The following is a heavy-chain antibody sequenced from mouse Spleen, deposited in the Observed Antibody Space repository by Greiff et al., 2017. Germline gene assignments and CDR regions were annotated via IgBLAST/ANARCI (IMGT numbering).Heavy chain of an antibody. D-gene: IGHD2-4*01. CDR3: ARQNYDYYFDY. CDR1: GFTFSSYA. CDR2: ISSGGSYT. Sequence: EVQLVESGGGLVKPGGSLKLSCAASGFTFSSYAMSWVRQTPEKRLEWVATISSGGSYTYYPDSVKGRFTISRDNAKNTLYLQMSSLRSEDTAMYYCARQNYDYYFDYWGQGTTLTVSS. V-gene: IGHV5-9-3*01. J-gene: IGHJ2*01.